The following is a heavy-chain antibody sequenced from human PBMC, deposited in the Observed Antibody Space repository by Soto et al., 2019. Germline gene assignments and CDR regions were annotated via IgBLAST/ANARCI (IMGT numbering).Heavy chain of an antibody. CDR2: IQSDGSSP. J-gene: IGHJ4*02. Sequence: EVQLVESGGGLVQPGGSLRLSCVASGFTFNYYWMHWVRQAPGKGLVWVSRIQSDGSSPDYVDSVKGRFTISRDNAKNTLYLQMNNMRAEDTAVYYCARGGDPDYWGQGTLVTVSS. D-gene: IGHD2-21*02. CDR3: ARGGDPDY. CDR1: GFTFNYYW. V-gene: IGHV3-74*01.